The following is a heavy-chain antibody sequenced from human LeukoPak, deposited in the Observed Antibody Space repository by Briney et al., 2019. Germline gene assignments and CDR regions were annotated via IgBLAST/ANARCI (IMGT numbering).Heavy chain of an antibody. CDR2: INPNSGGT. Sequence: ASVKVSCKAPGYTFTGYYMHWVRQAPGQGLEWMGWINPNSGGTNYAQKFQGRVTMTRDTSISTAYMELSRLRSDDTAVYYCATLTGTTWGFGYWGQGTLVTVCS. V-gene: IGHV1-2*02. D-gene: IGHD1-7*01. CDR1: GYTFTGYY. J-gene: IGHJ4*02. CDR3: ATLTGTTWGFGY.